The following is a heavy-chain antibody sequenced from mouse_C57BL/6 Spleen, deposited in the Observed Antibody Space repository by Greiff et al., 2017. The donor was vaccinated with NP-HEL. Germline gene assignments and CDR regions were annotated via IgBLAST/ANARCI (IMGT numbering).Heavy chain of an antibody. D-gene: IGHD2-2*01. CDR3: ARDRYGYDNYFDY. CDR2: ISDGGSYT. CDR1: GFTFSSYA. J-gene: IGHJ2*01. V-gene: IGHV5-4*01. Sequence: EVKVVESGGGLVKPGGSLKLSCAASGFTFSSYAMSWVRQTPEKRLEWVATISDGGSYTYYTDNVKGRFTMSRDNAKNNLYMQMSHLKSEDTAIYYCARDRYGYDNYFDYWGQGTTLTVSS.